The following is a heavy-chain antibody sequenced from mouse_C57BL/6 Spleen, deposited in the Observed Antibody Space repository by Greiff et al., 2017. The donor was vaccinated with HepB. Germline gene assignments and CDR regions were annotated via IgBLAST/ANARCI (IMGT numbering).Heavy chain of an antibody. V-gene: IGHV1-64*01. CDR2: IHPNSGST. D-gene: IGHD2-2*01. Sequence: VQLQQPGAELVKPGASVKLSCKASGYTFTSYWMHWVKQRPGQGLEWIGMIHPNSGSTNYNEKFKSKATLTVDKSSSTAYMQLSSLTSEDSAVYYCARSGGYDRYFDVWGTGTTVTVSS. J-gene: IGHJ1*03. CDR3: ARSGGYDRYFDV. CDR1: GYTFTSYW.